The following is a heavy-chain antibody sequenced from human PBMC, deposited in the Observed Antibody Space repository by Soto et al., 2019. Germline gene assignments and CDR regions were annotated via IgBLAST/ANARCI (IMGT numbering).Heavy chain of an antibody. Sequence: PGPQVKVSCKASGFTFTSSAVQWVRQARGQRLEWIGWIVVGSGNTNYAQKFQERVTITRDMSTSTAYMELSSLRSEDTAVYYCAADQHYDFWSGYYFLGSLDPWGQGTPVTVSS. CDR1: GFTFTSSA. V-gene: IGHV1-58*01. J-gene: IGHJ5*02. D-gene: IGHD3-3*01. CDR3: AADQHYDFWSGYYFLGSLDP. CDR2: IVVGSGNT.